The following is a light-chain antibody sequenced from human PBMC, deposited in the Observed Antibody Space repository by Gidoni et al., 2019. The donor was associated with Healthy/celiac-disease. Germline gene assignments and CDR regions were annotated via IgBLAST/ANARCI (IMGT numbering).Light chain of an antibody. Sequence: EIVMTQSPATLSVSPGERATLSCRASQSVSSNLAWYQQKPGQAPRLLIYGASTRATGIPARFSGSGSGTEFTLTISSLQSEDFAVYYCQQDNNGRAFGQGTKVEIK. CDR1: QSVSSN. CDR2: GAS. V-gene: IGKV3-15*01. CDR3: QQDNNGRA. J-gene: IGKJ1*01.